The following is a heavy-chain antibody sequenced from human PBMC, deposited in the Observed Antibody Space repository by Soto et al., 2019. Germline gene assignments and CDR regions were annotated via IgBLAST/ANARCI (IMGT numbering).Heavy chain of an antibody. V-gene: IGHV1-69*13. D-gene: IGHD3-16*02. CDR1: GGTFSSYA. Sequence: ASVKVSCKASGGTFSSYAISWVRQAPGQGLEWMGGIIPIFGTANYAQKFQGRVTITADESTSTAYMELSSLRSEDTAVYYCAGGGGSYREDLDAFDIWGQGTMVTVSS. CDR3: AGGGGSYREDLDAFDI. J-gene: IGHJ3*02. CDR2: IIPIFGTA.